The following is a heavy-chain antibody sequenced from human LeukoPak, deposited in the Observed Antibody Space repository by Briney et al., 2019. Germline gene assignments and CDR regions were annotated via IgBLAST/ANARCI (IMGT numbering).Heavy chain of an antibody. J-gene: IGHJ4*02. V-gene: IGHV3-23*01. D-gene: IGHD1-7*01. CDR3: AKGEGPTVGIT. CDR1: GFIFNNYV. Sequence: GGPLRLSCAASGFIFNNYVMSWVRQGPGKGLEWVSASGGGGGRTYYADSVKGRFTISRDNSKNTLFLQMGSLRAEDTAVYYCAKGEGPTVGITWGQGTLVTVTS. CDR2: SGGGGGRT.